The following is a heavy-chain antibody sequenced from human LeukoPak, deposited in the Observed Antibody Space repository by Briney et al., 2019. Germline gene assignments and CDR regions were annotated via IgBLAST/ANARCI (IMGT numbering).Heavy chain of an antibody. Sequence: PGGSLRLSCAASGFTFSSYAMSWVRQAPGKGLEWVSAISGSGGNTYYAGSVKGRFTISRDNSNNTLYLQMNSLGAEDTAVYYCAKGGKWDVTPFDYWGQGTLVTVSS. CDR3: AKGGKWDVTPFDY. J-gene: IGHJ4*02. V-gene: IGHV3-23*01. CDR1: GFTFSSYA. D-gene: IGHD1-26*01. CDR2: ISGSGGNT.